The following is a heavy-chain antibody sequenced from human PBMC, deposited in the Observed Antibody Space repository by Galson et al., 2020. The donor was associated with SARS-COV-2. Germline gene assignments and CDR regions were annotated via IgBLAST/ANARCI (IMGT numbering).Heavy chain of an antibody. CDR2: ISNSGDTT. CDR3: ARDLAGNWDDR. V-gene: IGHV3-48*03. D-gene: IGHD1-1*01. J-gene: IGHJ4*02. Sequence: QLGESLKISCTASRFTFSSFEMNWVRQAPGKGLEWIPYISNSGDTTYYADSVKGRFTISRDNAKNSLFLQMNSLRAEDSAVYYCARDLAGNWDDRWGQGTLVTVSS. CDR1: RFTFSSFE.